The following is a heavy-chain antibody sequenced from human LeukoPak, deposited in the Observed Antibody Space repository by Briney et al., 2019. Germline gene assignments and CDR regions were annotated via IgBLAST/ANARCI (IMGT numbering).Heavy chain of an antibody. J-gene: IGHJ4*02. CDR3: AGTAMVTFFDY. V-gene: IGHV4-39*07. Sequence: SETLSLTCTVSGGSISTPSYYWAWIRQPPGQGLEWIGSIYYSGSTYYNPSLKSRITISVDTPKNQFSLKLSSVTAADTAVYYCAGTAMVTFFDYWGQGTLVTVSS. D-gene: IGHD5-18*01. CDR2: IYYSGST. CDR1: GGSISTPSYY.